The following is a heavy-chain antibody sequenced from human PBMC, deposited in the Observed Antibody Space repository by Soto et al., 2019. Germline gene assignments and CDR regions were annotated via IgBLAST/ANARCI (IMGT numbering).Heavy chain of an antibody. J-gene: IGHJ5*02. Sequence: GGSLRLSCAASGFTFSSYEMNWVRQAPGKGLEWVSYISSSGSTIYYADSVKGRFTISRDNAKNSLYLQMNSLRAEDTAVYYCASFRSDGEGTWGQGTLVTVSS. V-gene: IGHV3-48*03. CDR2: ISSSGSTI. CDR3: ASFRSDGEGT. CDR1: GFTFSSYE.